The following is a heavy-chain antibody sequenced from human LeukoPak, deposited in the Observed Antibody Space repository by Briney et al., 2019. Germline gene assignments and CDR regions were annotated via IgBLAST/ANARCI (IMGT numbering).Heavy chain of an antibody. Sequence: GASVKVSCKASGYTFTSYYMHWVRQAPGQGLEWMGIINPSGGSTSYAQKFQGRVTMTRDMSTSTVYMELSSLRSEDTAVYYCARGPSVWGLLLHTFDYWGQGTLVTVSS. V-gene: IGHV1-46*01. CDR3: ARGPSVWGLLLHTFDY. D-gene: IGHD3-22*01. CDR1: GYTFTSYY. J-gene: IGHJ4*02. CDR2: INPSGGST.